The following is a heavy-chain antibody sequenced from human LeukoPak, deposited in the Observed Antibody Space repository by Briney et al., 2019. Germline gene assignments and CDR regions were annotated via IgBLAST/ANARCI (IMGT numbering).Heavy chain of an antibody. J-gene: IGHJ4*02. Sequence: SETLSLTCTVSGGSISSSSYFWGWIRQPPGKGLEWIGSIYYSGSTDYNPSLKSRVTISVDTSKNQFSLKLSSVTAADTAVYYCARLPYYYDSIRDDYWGQGTLVTVSS. CDR1: GGSISSSSYF. D-gene: IGHD3-22*01. V-gene: IGHV4-39*01. CDR3: ARLPYYYDSIRDDY. CDR2: IYYSGST.